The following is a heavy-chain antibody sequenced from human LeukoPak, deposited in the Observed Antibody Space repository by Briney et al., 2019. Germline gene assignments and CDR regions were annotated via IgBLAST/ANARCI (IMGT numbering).Heavy chain of an antibody. Sequence: GGSLRLSCAASGFIFGSYGMHWVRQTPGKGLEWVASLWSDGTNEYYADTVKGRFTIARDNSNNTLPLLMSGLRVDDTGVYYCSREAPYSRSSSLPRHYYYMDVWGKGTTVIVSS. V-gene: IGHV3-33*01. CDR2: LWSDGTNE. J-gene: IGHJ6*03. D-gene: IGHD4-11*01. CDR3: SREAPYSRSSSLPRHYYYMDV. CDR1: GFIFGSYG.